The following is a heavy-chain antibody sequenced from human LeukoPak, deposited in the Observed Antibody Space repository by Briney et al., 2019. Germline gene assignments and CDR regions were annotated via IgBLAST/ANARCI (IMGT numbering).Heavy chain of an antibody. CDR3: AKLKRVGIAPFDD. CDR1: GFTFSHFA. V-gene: IGHV3-23*01. CDR2: ISGSGNKT. D-gene: IGHD3-10*01. Sequence: PGGSLRLSCAASGFTFSHFAMSWVRQAPGKGLHWVPTISGSGNKTYDADSVKGRFTISRDNSKNTLYLQMTGLRAEDTAVYYCAKLKRVGIAPFDDWGQGTLVTVSS. J-gene: IGHJ4*02.